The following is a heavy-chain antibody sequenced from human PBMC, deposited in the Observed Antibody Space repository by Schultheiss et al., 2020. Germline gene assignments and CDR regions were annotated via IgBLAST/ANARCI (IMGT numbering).Heavy chain of an antibody. CDR1: GGSISSYY. CDR2: IYYSGST. Sequence: SETLSLTCTVSGGSISSYYWSWIRQPPGKGLEWIGYIYYSGSTNYNPSLKSRVTISVDTSKNQFSLKLSSVTAADTAVYYCARLLLWFGESPYFDYWGQGTLVTVSS. D-gene: IGHD3-10*01. CDR3: ARLLLWFGESPYFDY. J-gene: IGHJ4*02. V-gene: IGHV4-59*08.